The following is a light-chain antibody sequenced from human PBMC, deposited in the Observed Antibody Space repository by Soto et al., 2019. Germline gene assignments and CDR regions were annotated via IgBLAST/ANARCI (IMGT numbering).Light chain of an antibody. Sequence: QSVLTQPPSVSAAPGQKVTISCSGSSSNIGSNDVSWYQQLPGTAPKVLIYDNNKRPSGIPDRFPGSKSGTSATLGITGLQAGDEADYYCATWDSSLSGVIFGGGTKLTVL. CDR1: SSNIGSND. J-gene: IGLJ2*01. CDR2: DNN. CDR3: ATWDSSLSGVI. V-gene: IGLV1-51*01.